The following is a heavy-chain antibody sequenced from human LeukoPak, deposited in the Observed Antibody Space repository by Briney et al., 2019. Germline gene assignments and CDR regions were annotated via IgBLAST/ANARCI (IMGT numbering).Heavy chain of an antibody. CDR2: IIPIVGIA. V-gene: IGHV1-69*10. D-gene: IGHD5-18*01. CDR3: ARGPGVYSYGYVY. CDR1: GGTFSTYP. Sequence: ASVKVSCKASGGTFSTYPISWVRQAPGQGLEWMGGIIPIVGIANYAQKLQGRVTMTTDTSTSTAYMELRSLRSDDTAVYYCARGPGVYSYGYVYWGQGTLVTVSS. J-gene: IGHJ4*02.